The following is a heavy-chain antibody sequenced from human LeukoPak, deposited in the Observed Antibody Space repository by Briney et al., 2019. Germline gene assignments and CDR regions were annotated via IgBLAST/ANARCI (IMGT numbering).Heavy chain of an antibody. CDR3: ARDPYSGAYGNTYYYYMDV. Sequence: GGSLRLSCAASGFTFSSYWMTWVRHVPGKGLEWVANIKHEGNEKYYVDSLKGRFTISRDNAKNSLYLQMNSLTAEDTAVYYCARDPYSGAYGNTYYYYMDVWGKGTTVTISS. V-gene: IGHV3-7*01. CDR2: IKHEGNEK. CDR1: GFTFSSYW. J-gene: IGHJ6*03. D-gene: IGHD1-26*01.